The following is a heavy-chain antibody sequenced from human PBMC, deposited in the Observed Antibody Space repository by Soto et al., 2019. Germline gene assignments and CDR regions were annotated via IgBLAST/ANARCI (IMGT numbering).Heavy chain of an antibody. CDR1: GGTFSNYA. CDR2: IIPIFGTT. Sequence: SVKVSCKASGGTFSNYAISWVRQAPGQGLEWMGGIIPIFGTTNYAQRFQGRVTITADESTSTAYMELSSLTSEDTAVYYCATMIRGLIHWLDPWGQGTLVTVSS. CDR3: ATMIRGLIHWLDP. V-gene: IGHV1-69*13. J-gene: IGHJ5*02. D-gene: IGHD3-16*01.